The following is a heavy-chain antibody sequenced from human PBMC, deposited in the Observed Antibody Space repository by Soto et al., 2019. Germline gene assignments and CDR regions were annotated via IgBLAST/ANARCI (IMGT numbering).Heavy chain of an antibody. Sequence: QVQLVQSGAEVKKPGASVNVSCKASGYTFTSYDINWVRQATGQGLEWMGWMNPNSGNTGYAQKFQGRVTMTRNTSISTGYMELSSLRSEDTAVYYGETWRDGYNYLDYWGQGSLVTVSS. J-gene: IGHJ4*02. CDR1: GYTFTSYD. CDR3: ETWRDGYNYLDY. CDR2: MNPNSGNT. V-gene: IGHV1-8*01. D-gene: IGHD5-12*01.